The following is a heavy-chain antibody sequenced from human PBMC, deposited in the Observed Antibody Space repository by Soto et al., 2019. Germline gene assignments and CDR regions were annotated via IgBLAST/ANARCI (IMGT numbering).Heavy chain of an antibody. V-gene: IGHV5-51*01. Sequence: GESLKISCNGSGYSFTSYWIGWVRQMPGKGLEWMGIIYPGDSDTRYSPSFQGQVTISADKSISTAYLQWSSLKASDTAMYYCERLDGDDILTGYLDYWGQGTLVTVSS. CDR3: ERLDGDDILTGYLDY. D-gene: IGHD3-9*01. CDR1: GYSFTSYW. CDR2: IYPGDSDT. J-gene: IGHJ4*02.